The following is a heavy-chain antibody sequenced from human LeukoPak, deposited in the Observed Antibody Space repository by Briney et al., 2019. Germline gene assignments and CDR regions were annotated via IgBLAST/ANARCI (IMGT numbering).Heavy chain of an antibody. J-gene: IGHJ3*01. Sequence: ASVKVSCKASGYTFTTDYMHWVRQAPGQGLEWMGVSNPSGGTTSHEKKYRGSVTMTRVMSTSTGDKALSSRTAEDTAVYYCASVAPYRNSSSVAFDGWGQGTIVTAS. D-gene: IGHD4-11*01. CDR1: GYTFTTDY. CDR2: SNPSGGTT. CDR3: ASVAPYRNSSSVAFDG. V-gene: IGHV1-46*01.